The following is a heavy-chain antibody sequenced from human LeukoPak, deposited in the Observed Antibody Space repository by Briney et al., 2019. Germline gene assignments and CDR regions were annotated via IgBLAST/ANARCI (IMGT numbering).Heavy chain of an antibody. D-gene: IGHD6-13*01. Sequence: GESLKISCKGSGYSFTSHWIGWVRQMPGKGLEWMGIIYPGDSDSRYSPSFQGQVTISADKSISTAYLQWSSLTASDTAMYYCGSQEATSGIDYWGQGTLVTVSS. CDR1: GYSFTSHW. J-gene: IGHJ4*02. V-gene: IGHV5-51*01. CDR2: IYPGDSDS. CDR3: GSQEATSGIDY.